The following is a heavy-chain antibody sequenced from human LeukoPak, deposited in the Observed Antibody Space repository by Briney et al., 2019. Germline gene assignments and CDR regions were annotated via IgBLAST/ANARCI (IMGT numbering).Heavy chain of an antibody. CDR1: GGSISSSNW. Sequence: SGTLSLTCAVSGGSISSSNWRSWVRQPPGKGLEWIGEIYHSGSTNYNPSLKSRVTISVDKSKNQFSLKLSSVTAADTAVYYCARDQGYYPNAFDIWGQGTMVTVSS. V-gene: IGHV4-4*02. CDR3: ARDQGYYPNAFDI. J-gene: IGHJ3*02. D-gene: IGHD2/OR15-2a*01. CDR2: IYHSGST.